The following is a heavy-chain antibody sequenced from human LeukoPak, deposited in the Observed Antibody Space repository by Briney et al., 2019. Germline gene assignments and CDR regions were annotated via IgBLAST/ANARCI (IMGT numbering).Heavy chain of an antibody. Sequence: TSVKVSCKVSGYTLTELSMHWVRQAPGKGLEWMGGFDPEDGETIYAQKFQGRVTMTEDTSTDTAYMELSSLRSEDTAVYYCATELGGVGVVPFDYWGQGTLVTVSS. J-gene: IGHJ4*02. V-gene: IGHV1-24*01. CDR3: ATELGGVGVVPFDY. D-gene: IGHD1-26*01. CDR2: FDPEDGET. CDR1: GYTLTELS.